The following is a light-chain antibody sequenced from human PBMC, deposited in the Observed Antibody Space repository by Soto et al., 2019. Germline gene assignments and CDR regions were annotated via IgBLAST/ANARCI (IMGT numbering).Light chain of an antibody. J-gene: IGLJ1*01. CDR3: ISYTDRQSYL. CDR2: EVS. CDR1: SSDVGGYSY. Sequence: QSALTQPPSASGSPGQSVAISCTGTSSDVGGYSYVSWYQQHPGKAPKLMIYEVSKRPSGVPDRFSGSKSGNTASLTVSGLQAEDEADYYCISYTDRQSYLFGTGTKLTVL. V-gene: IGLV2-8*01.